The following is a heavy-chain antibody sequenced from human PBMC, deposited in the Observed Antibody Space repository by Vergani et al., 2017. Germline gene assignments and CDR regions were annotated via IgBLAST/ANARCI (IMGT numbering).Heavy chain of an antibody. CDR1: GFTFSSYS. CDR3: ARDDYYDSSGYDI. Sequence: VQLVESGGGVVQPGRSLRLSCAASGFTFSSYSMNWVRQAPGKGLEWVSYISSSSSTIYYADSVKGRFTISRDNAKNSLYLQMNSLRAEDTAVYYCARDDYYDSSGYDIWGQGTMVTVSS. D-gene: IGHD3-22*01. CDR2: ISSSSSTI. J-gene: IGHJ3*02. V-gene: IGHV3-48*01.